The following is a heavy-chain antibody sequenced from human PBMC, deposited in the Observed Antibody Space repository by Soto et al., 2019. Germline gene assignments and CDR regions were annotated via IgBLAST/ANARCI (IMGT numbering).Heavy chain of an antibody. D-gene: IGHD6-19*01. CDR1: GFTFSSYG. J-gene: IGHJ4*02. CDR3: ARGGSRGAVAGILPSGY. CDR2: IWYDGSNK. V-gene: IGHV3-33*01. Sequence: PGGSLRLSCAASGFTFSSYGMHWVRQAPGKGLEWVAVIWYDGSNKYYADSVKGQFTISRDNSKNTLYLQMNSLRAEDTAVYYCARGGSRGAVAGILPSGYWGQGTLVTVSS.